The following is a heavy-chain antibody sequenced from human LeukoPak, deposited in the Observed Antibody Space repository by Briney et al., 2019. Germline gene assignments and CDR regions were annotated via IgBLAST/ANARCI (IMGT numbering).Heavy chain of an antibody. Sequence: GGSLRLSCAASGCTYSGYSMYWLRQAPGKGLEWISYISDNSATYYADSVKGRFTISRDNVMNSLDLQMNSLSDEDTGVYYCATDFWSDGGVWGQGTTVTVSS. V-gene: IGHV3-48*02. J-gene: IGHJ6*02. CDR2: ISDNSAT. D-gene: IGHD3-16*01. CDR3: ATDFWSDGGV. CDR1: GCTYSGYS.